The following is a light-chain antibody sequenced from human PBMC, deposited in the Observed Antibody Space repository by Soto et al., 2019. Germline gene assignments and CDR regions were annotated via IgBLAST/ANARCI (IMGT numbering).Light chain of an antibody. CDR2: DVS. V-gene: IGLV2-14*01. J-gene: IGLJ1*01. CDR3: SSYTSRSTLVV. Sequence: QSVLTQPASVPGSPGQSITISCTGTSSDVGGYNYVSWYQQHPGKAPKLMIYDVSNRPSGVSNRFSGSKSGNTASLTISGLQAEDEADYYCSSYTSRSTLVVFGTGTKVTVL. CDR1: SSDVGGYNY.